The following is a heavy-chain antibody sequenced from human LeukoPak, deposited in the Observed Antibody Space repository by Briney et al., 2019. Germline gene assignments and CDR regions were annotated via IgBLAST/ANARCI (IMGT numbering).Heavy chain of an antibody. D-gene: IGHD3-10*01. CDR2: INYSGST. CDR3: ATELGAITMVRDPYAFDI. Sequence: SETLSLTCTVSGGSISSYYWSWIRQPPGKGLEWIEYINYSGSTNYNPSLKSRVTISVDTSKNQFSLKLSSVTAADTAVYYCATELGAITMVRDPYAFDIWGQGTMVTVSS. CDR1: GGSISSYY. J-gene: IGHJ3*02. V-gene: IGHV4-59*08.